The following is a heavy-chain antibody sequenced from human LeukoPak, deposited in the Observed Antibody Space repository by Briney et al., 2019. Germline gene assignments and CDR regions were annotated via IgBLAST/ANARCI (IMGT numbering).Heavy chain of an antibody. D-gene: IGHD6-13*01. CDR1: AFTSSSNW. CDR2: IKTDGSAE. Sequence: GGSLRPSSAPAAFTSSSNWMRCVRHVPGRGLDWVANIKTDGSAEYYAASVKGRFTVSRDNAKNSLYLQMNSLRVEDTAVYYCARANNSSWHNWGQGTLVTVSS. J-gene: IGHJ4*02. V-gene: IGHV3-7*01. CDR3: ARANNSSWHN.